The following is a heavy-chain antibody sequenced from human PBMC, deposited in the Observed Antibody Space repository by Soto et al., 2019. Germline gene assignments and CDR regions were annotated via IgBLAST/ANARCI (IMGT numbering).Heavy chain of an antibody. Sequence: TSETLSLTCTVSGGSISSGGYYWSWIRQHPGKGLEWIGYIYYSGSTYYNPSLKSRVTISVDTSKNQFSRKLSSVTAADTAMYYCARHPSDYDILTGYRPLDWWYWGQGTVVTVSS. CDR1: GGSISSGGYY. J-gene: IGHJ4*02. CDR2: IYYSGST. D-gene: IGHD3-9*01. CDR3: ARHPSDYDILTGYRPLDWWY. V-gene: IGHV4-31*03.